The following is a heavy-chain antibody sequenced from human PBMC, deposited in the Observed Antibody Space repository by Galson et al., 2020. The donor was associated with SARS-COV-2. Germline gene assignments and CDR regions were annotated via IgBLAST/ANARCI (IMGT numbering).Heavy chain of an antibody. J-gene: IGHJ6*02. Sequence: GESLKISCAAPGFPLSSYGMHWVRQAPGKRLERVADISYDGSNKYYADSVTGRFTISSDNSKNTLYLQMTSLRADDTAVYYCAKDGGGYDFWGGYSSEPSYYYYYGMDVWGQGTTVTVSS. CDR3: AKDGGGYDFWGGYSSEPSYYYYYGMDV. D-gene: IGHD3-3*01. V-gene: IGHV3-30*18. CDR1: GFPLSSYG. CDR2: ISYDGSNK.